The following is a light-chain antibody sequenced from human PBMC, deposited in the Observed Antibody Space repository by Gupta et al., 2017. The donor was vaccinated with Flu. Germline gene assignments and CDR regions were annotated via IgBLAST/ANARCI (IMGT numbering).Light chain of an antibody. V-gene: IGKV3-11*01. CDR2: DAS. CDR1: QSVSIY. CDR3: QQRSNGPPLFT. J-gene: IGKJ3*01. Sequence: EIVLTQSPATLSLSPGERATLSCKASQSVSIYLAWYQQKPGQAPRLLIYDASHRATGIPARFSGSGAGTDFTLTISSLVPEDFAVYYCQQRSNGPPLFTFGPGTKVDIK.